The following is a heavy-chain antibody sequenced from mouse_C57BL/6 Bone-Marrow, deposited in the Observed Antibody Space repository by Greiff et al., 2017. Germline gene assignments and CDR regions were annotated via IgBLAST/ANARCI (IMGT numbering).Heavy chain of an antibody. D-gene: IGHD2-3*01. CDR3: SSFDGNYFDF. J-gene: IGHJ2*01. Sequence: VHVKQSGAELVRPWASVKLSCTASGFNIKDDYIHWVKQRPEQGLEWIGWIDPEIGDTDYASKFQGKATITSDTSSNTAYLQLSSLTSEDTAVYYCSSFDGNYFDFWGQGTPLTVAS. CDR2: IDPEIGDT. CDR1: GFNIKDDY. V-gene: IGHV14-4*01.